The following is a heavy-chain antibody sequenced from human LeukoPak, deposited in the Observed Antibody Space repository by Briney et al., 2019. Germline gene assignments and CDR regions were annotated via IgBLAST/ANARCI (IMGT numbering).Heavy chain of an antibody. Sequence: TGGSLRLSCAASGFTFSSCAMSWVRQAPGKGLEWVSAISGSGGSTYYADSVKGRFTISRDNSKNTLYLQMNSLRAEDTAVYYCAKGRYDYVWGSYRLGGQGTLVTVSS. CDR2: ISGSGGST. CDR1: GFTFSSCA. J-gene: IGHJ4*02. V-gene: IGHV3-23*01. CDR3: AKGRYDYVWGSYRL. D-gene: IGHD3-16*02.